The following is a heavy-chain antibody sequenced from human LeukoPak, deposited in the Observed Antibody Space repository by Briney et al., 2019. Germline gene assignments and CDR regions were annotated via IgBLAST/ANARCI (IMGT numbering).Heavy chain of an antibody. D-gene: IGHD2/OR15-2a*01. J-gene: IGHJ4*02. CDR2: ISINGDNT. Sequence: PGGSLRLSCSASGFTFSSYAMHWVRQAPGKGLEYVSTISINGDNTYYADSVKGRFTISRDNSKNTLYLQMSSLRAEDTAVYYCAKDQEYSCDYWGQGTQVTVSS. CDR3: AKDQEYSCDY. V-gene: IGHV3-64D*06. CDR1: GFTFSSYA.